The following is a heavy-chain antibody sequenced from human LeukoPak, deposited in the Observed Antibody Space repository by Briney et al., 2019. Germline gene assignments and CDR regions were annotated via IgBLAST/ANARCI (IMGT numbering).Heavy chain of an antibody. V-gene: IGHV4-4*07. CDR1: GGSISIYY. CDR2: IFTSGIT. J-gene: IGHJ5*02. Sequence: PSETLSLTCTVSGGSISIYYWNWIRQPAGKGLEWIGRIFTSGITNYDPSLKSRVTMSVDTSKNQFSLKLSSVTAADTAVYYCARDLQFLEWLFPNWFDPWGQGTLVTVSS. D-gene: IGHD3-3*01. CDR3: ARDLQFLEWLFPNWFDP.